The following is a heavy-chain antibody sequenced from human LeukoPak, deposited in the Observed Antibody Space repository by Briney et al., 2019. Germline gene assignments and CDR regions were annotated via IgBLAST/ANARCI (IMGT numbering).Heavy chain of an antibody. D-gene: IGHD3-3*01. CDR2: FCGSDGST. CDR3: AKTSLSDASGHYYYMDV. CDR1: GFTFSSYA. J-gene: IGHJ6*03. V-gene: IGHV3-23*01. Sequence: GGSLRLSCAASGFTFSSYAMSWVRQAPGKGLEWVSGFCGSDGSTYYADSVKGRFTISRDNSQNTVSLQVNNLRTEDTALYYCAKTSLSDASGHYYYMDVWGKGTTVTVSS.